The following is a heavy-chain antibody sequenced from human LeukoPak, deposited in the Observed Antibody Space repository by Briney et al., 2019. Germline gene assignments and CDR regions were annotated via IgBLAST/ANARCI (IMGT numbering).Heavy chain of an antibody. CDR1: GFTFSSYS. D-gene: IGHD3-3*01. CDR3: ARDKYYDFWSGRRDAFDI. V-gene: IGHV3-21*01. CDR2: ISSSSSYI. Sequence: GGSLRLSCAASGFTFSSYSMNWVRQAPGKGLEWVSSISSSSSYIYYADSVKGRFTISRDNAKNSLYLQMNSLRAEDTAVYYCARDKYYDFWSGRRDAFDIWGQGTMVTVSS. J-gene: IGHJ3*02.